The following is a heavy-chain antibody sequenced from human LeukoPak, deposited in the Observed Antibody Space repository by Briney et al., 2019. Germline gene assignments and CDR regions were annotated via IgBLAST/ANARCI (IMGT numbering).Heavy chain of an antibody. CDR1: GFTFSSYW. CDR2: IKQDGTEK. J-gene: IGHJ4*02. V-gene: IGHV3-7*01. CDR3: ARVPDYGDYEGGN. D-gene: IGHD4-17*01. Sequence: TGGSLRPSCAASGFTFSSYWMDWVRQAPGKGLEWVANIKQDGTEKLYVDSVKGRFTISRDNAKNSLYLQMNSLRAEDTAVYYCARVPDYGDYEGGNWGQGTLVTVSS.